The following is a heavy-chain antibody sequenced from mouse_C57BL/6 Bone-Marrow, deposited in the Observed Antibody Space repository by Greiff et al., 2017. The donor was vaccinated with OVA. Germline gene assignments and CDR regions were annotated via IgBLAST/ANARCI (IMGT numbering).Heavy chain of an antibody. CDR2: IYPGDGDT. Sequence: QVQLQQSGAELVKPGASVKISCKASGYAFSSYWMNWVKQRPGKGLEWIGQIYPGDGDTNYNGKFKGKATLTADKSSSTAYMQLSSLTSEDSAVYFCARSILIRNAMDYWGQGTSVTVSS. CDR3: ARSILIRNAMDY. CDR1: GYAFSSYW. J-gene: IGHJ4*01. D-gene: IGHD2-4*01. V-gene: IGHV1-80*01.